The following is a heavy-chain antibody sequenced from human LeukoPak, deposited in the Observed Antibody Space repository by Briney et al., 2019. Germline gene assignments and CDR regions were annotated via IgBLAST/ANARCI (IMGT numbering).Heavy chain of an antibody. Sequence: SETLSLTCAVSGYSISSGYYWGWIRQPPGKGLEWIGYIYYSGSTNYNPSLKSRVTISVDTSKNQFSLKLSSVTAADTAVYYCARATYYFGVDIWGQGTMVTVSS. CDR1: GYSISSGYY. CDR2: IYYSGST. J-gene: IGHJ3*02. CDR3: ARATYYFGVDI. D-gene: IGHD3-10*01. V-gene: IGHV4-61*01.